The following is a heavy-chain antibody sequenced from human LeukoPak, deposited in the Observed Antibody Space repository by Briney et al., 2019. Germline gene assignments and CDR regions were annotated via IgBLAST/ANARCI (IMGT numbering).Heavy chain of an antibody. CDR1: GFTFSSYA. CDR2: ISYDGSNK. V-gene: IGHV3-30-3*01. D-gene: IGHD2-15*01. Sequence: GSLRLSCAASGFTFSSYAMHWVRQAPGKGLEWVAVISYDGSNKYYADSVKGRFTISRDNSKNTLYLQMNSLRAEDTAVYYCGLLPPMYYFDYWGQGTLVTVSS. CDR3: GLLPPMYYFDY. J-gene: IGHJ4*02.